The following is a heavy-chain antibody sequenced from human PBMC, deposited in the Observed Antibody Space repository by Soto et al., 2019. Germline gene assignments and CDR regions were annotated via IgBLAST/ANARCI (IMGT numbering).Heavy chain of an antibody. CDR1: AGSVSGSSHY. CDR2: IDYTGST. J-gene: IGHJ1*01. D-gene: IGHD1-7*01. Sequence: PSETLSLTCSVSAGSVSGSSHYWNWIRQTPXKGLEWIGYIDYTGSTNYNPSLKSRVTISVDTSKTQFSLKLSSVTAADTAVYYCARGGTSSRRAVAGYFQYWGQGTQVTVSS. V-gene: IGHV4-61*01. CDR3: ARGGTSSRRAVAGYFQY.